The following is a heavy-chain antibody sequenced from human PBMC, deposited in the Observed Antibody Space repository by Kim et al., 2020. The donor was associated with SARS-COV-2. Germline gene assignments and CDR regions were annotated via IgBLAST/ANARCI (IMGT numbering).Heavy chain of an antibody. CDR2: ISDSGST. CDR1: GGSISSYY. V-gene: IGHV4-59*01. J-gene: IGHJ4*02. Sequence: SETLSLTCAVSGGSISSYYWNWIRQPPGKGLEWIGYISDSGSTNYNPSLKSRVTMSRDTSKNQFSLKVTSVTAADTAVYYCARGSLYYPDWGQGTLVTVSS. D-gene: IGHD3-22*01. CDR3: ARGSLYYPD.